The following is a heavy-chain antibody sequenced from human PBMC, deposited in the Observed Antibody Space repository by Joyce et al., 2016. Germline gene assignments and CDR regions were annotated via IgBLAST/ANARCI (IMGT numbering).Heavy chain of an antibody. J-gene: IGHJ4*02. CDR1: GASVSSGGYS. Sequence: QLQLQESGSGLVKPSQTLSLTCAVSGASVSSGGYSWSWIRQPPGKGLEWIWYIYHNERTHYNPSLKSRVTISVDRSKNQFSLKLASVTAADTAVYYCASGFNFKGRSFFDYWGQGALVTVSS. D-gene: IGHD3-10*01. CDR2: IYHNERT. V-gene: IGHV4-30-2*01. CDR3: ASGFNFKGRSFFDY.